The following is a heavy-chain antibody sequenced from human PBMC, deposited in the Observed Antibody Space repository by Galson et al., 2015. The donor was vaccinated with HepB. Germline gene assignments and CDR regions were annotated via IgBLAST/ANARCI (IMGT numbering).Heavy chain of an antibody. D-gene: IGHD2-2*01. J-gene: IGHJ6*02. CDR3: ARDLGYCSSTSCYYYYYGMDV. CDR1: GYTFTGYY. Sequence: SVKVSCKASGYTFTGYYMHWVRQAPGQGLEWMGWINPNSGGTNYAQKFQGRVTMTRDTPISTAYMELSRLRSDDTAVYYCARDLGYCSSTSCYYYYYGMDVWGQGTTVTVSS. CDR2: INPNSGGT. V-gene: IGHV1-2*02.